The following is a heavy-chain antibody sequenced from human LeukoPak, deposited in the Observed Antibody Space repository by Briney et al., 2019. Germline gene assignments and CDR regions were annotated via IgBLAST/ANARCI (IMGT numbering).Heavy chain of an antibody. CDR2: IKKTGSET. CDR1: GFTFSHFW. J-gene: IGHJ4*02. V-gene: IGHV3-7*01. Sequence: AGGSLRLSCAASGFTFSHFWMSWVRQAPGKGLEWVAYIKKTGSETYYVDSVKGRSTITRDNTRNSLFLQMYSLRAEDTAVYFCAREDGYCSGGNCYSYFDSWGQGTLVTVSS. CDR3: AREDGYCSGGNCYSYFDS. D-gene: IGHD2-15*01.